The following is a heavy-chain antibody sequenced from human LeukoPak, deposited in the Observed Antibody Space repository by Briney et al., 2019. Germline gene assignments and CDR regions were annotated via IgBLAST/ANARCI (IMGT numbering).Heavy chain of an antibody. Sequence: GESLKISCKGSGYSFTNYWIAWVRQMPGKGLEWMGIVYPGDSDTKYSPSFQGQVTISADKSINTAYLRWSSLTASDTAMYCCARLTDYYDSSGYYRNFNWFDPWGQGTLVTVSS. CDR1: GYSFTNYW. J-gene: IGHJ5*02. CDR2: VYPGDSDT. V-gene: IGHV5-51*01. D-gene: IGHD3-22*01. CDR3: ARLTDYYDSSGYYRNFNWFDP.